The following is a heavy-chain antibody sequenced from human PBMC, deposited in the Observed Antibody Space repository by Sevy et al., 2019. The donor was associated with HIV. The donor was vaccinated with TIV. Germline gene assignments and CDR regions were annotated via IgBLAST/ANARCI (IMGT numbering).Heavy chain of an antibody. CDR1: GGTFSSYS. CDR2: ITRIFGTS. Sequence: ASVKVSCKASGGTFSSYSISWVRQAPGQGLEWMGGITRIFGTSNYAQKFQGRVTITAAESTSTASMELSSLRSEDTAVYYCAFGGGYQLLANYYLAMDVWGQGTTVTVSS. V-gene: IGHV1-69*13. J-gene: IGHJ6*02. D-gene: IGHD2-2*01. CDR3: AFGGGYQLLANYYLAMDV.